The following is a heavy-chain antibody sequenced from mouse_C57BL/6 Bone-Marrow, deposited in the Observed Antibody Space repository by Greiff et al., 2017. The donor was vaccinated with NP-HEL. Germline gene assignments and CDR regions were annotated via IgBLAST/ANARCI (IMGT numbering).Heavy chain of an antibody. Sequence: EVMLVESGAELVRPGASVKLSCTASGFNIKDDYMHWVKQRPEQGLEWIGWIDPENGDTEYASKFQGKATITADTSSNTAYLQLSSLTSEDTAVYYCTRGGNFLYWGQGTTLTVSS. V-gene: IGHV14-4*01. CDR3: TRGGNFLY. CDR1: GFNIKDDY. J-gene: IGHJ2*01. D-gene: IGHD2-1*01. CDR2: IDPENGDT.